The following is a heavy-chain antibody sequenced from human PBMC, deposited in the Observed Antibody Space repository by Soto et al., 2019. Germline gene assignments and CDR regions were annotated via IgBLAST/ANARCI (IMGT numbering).Heavy chain of an antibody. CDR1: GYTFTTYA. CDR2: INTGNGNT. D-gene: IGHD3-22*01. Sequence: QVQLVQSGAEEKKPGASVKVYCKASGYTFTTYAMHWVRQAPGQRLEWMGWINTGNGNTKYSQKFQGRVTITRDTSASTAYMELSSLRSEDTAVYYCASQDYYDSSGYIYWGQGTLVTVSS. J-gene: IGHJ4*02. CDR3: ASQDYYDSSGYIY. V-gene: IGHV1-3*04.